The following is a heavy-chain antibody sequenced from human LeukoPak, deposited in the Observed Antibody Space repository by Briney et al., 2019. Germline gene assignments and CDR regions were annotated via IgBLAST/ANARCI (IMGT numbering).Heavy chain of an antibody. CDR2: VNPNSGGT. J-gene: IGHJ3*02. CDR3: AKVMGSGQWLVEREDFDI. CDR1: GYTFTVYY. D-gene: IGHD6-19*01. V-gene: IGHV1-2*02. Sequence: ASVTVSCKASGYTFTVYYIHWVRQAPGQGLEWMGWVNPNSGGTNYAQKFQGRVTMTRDTSISTAYMELSRLRSDDTAVYYCAKVMGSGQWLVEREDFDIWGQGTMVTVSS.